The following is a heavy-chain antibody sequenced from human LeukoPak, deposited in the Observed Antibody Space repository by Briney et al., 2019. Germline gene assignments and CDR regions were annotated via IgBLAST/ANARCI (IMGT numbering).Heavy chain of an antibody. V-gene: IGHV1-18*01. CDR3: ARDYHRLVGDIGSDY. D-gene: IGHD1-26*01. CDR2: ISGYNGHT. Sequence: ASVKVSCKASGYTFTRYGISWVRQAPGQGLEWMGWISGYNGHTNYAQKLQGRVTMTTDTSTSTVYMELRSLRSDDTAVYYCARDYHRLVGDIGSDYWGQGTLVTVSS. CDR1: GYTFTRYG. J-gene: IGHJ4*02.